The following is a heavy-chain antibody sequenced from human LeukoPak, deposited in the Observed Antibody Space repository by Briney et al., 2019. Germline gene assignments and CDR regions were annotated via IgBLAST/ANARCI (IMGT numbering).Heavy chain of an antibody. D-gene: IGHD3-9*01. V-gene: IGHV3-73*01. CDR3: SSFELIRPFDY. Sequence: PGGSLRLSCAGSGFTFSDSALHWVRQASGKGLEWVGRIRSKGNNYATAYAASVKGRFIISRDDSKNMAYLQMNSLRTEDTAVYYCSSFELIRPFDYWGQGTLVTVSS. J-gene: IGHJ4*02. CDR1: GFTFSDSA. CDR2: IRSKGNNYAT.